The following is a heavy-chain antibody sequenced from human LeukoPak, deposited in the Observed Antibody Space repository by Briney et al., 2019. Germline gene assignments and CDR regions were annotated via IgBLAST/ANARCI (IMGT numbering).Heavy chain of an antibody. V-gene: IGHV4-4*02. CDR3: ARLYCSSTSCYTGWFDP. J-gene: IGHJ5*02. D-gene: IGHD2-2*02. Sequence: PSGTLSLTCAVSGGSISSSNWWSWVRQPPGKGLEWIGEIYHSGSTNYNPSLKSRVTISVDTSKNQFSLKLSSVTAADTAVYYCARLYCSSTSCYTGWFDPWGQGTLVTVSS. CDR2: IYHSGST. CDR1: GGSISSSNW.